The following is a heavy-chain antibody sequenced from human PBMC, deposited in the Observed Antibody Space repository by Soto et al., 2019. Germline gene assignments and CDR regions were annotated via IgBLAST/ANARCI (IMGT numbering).Heavy chain of an antibody. D-gene: IGHD3-10*01. CDR1: GFTFSSYA. V-gene: IGHV3-23*01. Sequence: GGSLRLSCAASGFTFSSYAMSWVRQAPGKGLEWVSAISGSGGSTYYADSVKGRFTISRDNSKNTLYLQMNSLRAEDTAVYYCANEASRALGMVRGVIDYWGQGTLVTVSS. J-gene: IGHJ4*02. CDR2: ISGSGGST. CDR3: ANEASRALGMVRGVIDY.